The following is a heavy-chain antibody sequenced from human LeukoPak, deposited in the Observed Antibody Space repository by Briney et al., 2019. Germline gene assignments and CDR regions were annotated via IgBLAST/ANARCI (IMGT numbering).Heavy chain of an antibody. V-gene: IGHV3-48*03. Sequence: GGSLRLSCAASGFTFSSCEMNWVRRAPGKGLEWVSYISSSGSTIYYADSVKGRFTISRDNAKNSLYLQMNGLRAEDTAVYYCAELGITMIGGVWGKGTTVTISS. CDR2: ISSSGSTI. J-gene: IGHJ6*04. CDR1: GFTFSSCE. D-gene: IGHD3-10*02. CDR3: AELGITMIGGV.